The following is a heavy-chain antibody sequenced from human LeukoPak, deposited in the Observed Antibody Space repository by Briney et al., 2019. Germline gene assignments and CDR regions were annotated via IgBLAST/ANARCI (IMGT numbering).Heavy chain of an antibody. V-gene: IGHV3-23*01. CDR3: AKIYYYDSSGYYYRSFYFDY. Sequence: PGGSLRLSCAASGFTFSSYAMSWVRQAPGKGLEWVSAISGSGGSTYYADSVKGRFTISRDNSKNTLYLQMNRLRAEDTAVYYCAKIYYYDSSGYYYRSFYFDYWGQGTLVTVSS. CDR1: GFTFSSYA. CDR2: ISGSGGST. J-gene: IGHJ4*02. D-gene: IGHD3-22*01.